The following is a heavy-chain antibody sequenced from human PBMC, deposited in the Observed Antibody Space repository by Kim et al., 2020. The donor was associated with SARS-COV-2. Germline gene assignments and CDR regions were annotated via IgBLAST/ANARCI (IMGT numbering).Heavy chain of an antibody. CDR1: TSTSSDGSISSSY. Sequence: TSTSSDGSISSSYWTWIRQSPGKGLEWIGHIYDSGSRNYNPSLQSRATISMDASKNQFSLRMTSVTAADTAVYYCARVGGYYESAAYSFVEFHHYYGLDLWGQGTTVTVSS. CDR3: ARVGGYYESAAYSFVEFHHYYGLDL. CDR2: IYDSGSR. V-gene: IGHV4-59*13. D-gene: IGHD3-3*01. J-gene: IGHJ6*02.